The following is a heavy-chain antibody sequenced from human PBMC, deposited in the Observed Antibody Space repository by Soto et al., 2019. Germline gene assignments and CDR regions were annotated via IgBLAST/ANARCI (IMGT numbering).Heavy chain of an antibody. V-gene: IGHV3-23*01. Sequence: EVQLLESGGGLVQPGGSLRLSCAASGFTFSSYAMSWVRQAPGKGLEWVSAISGSGGSTYYADSVKGRFTISRDNSKNTLYVQMSGIRARATAIYYCAKVRVGCSSTSLYGFGYWGQGTLVTVSS. CDR2: ISGSGGST. D-gene: IGHD2-2*01. J-gene: IGHJ4*02. CDR3: AKVRVGCSSTSLYGFGY. CDR1: GFTFSSYA.